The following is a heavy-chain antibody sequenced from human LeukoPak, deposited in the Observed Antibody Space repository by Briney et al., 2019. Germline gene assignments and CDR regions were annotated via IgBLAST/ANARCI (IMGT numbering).Heavy chain of an antibody. V-gene: IGHV4-34*01. Sequence: GSLRLSCAASGFTFSSYAMSWVRQPPGKGLEWIGEINHSGSTNYIPSLKSRVTISVDTSKNQFSLKLSSVTAADTAVYYCARVYSYGYWHFDYWGQGTLVTVSS. D-gene: IGHD5-18*01. CDR3: ARVYSYGYWHFDY. CDR2: INHSGST. CDR1: GFTFSSYA. J-gene: IGHJ4*02.